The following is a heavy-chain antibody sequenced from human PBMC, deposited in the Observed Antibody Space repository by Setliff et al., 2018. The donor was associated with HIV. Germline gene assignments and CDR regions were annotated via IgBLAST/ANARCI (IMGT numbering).Heavy chain of an antibody. CDR1: GFTVSTYY. CDR3: AGSRGYFVQAD. D-gene: IGHD3-22*01. V-gene: IGHV3-66*01. CDR2: IYSGGDT. Sequence: GGSLRLSCAASGFTVSTYYMSWVRQAPGKGLEWISTIYSGGDTYHADSVKGRVTLSRDNAKDLLYLQMNSLRGEDMAVYYCAGSRGYFVQADWGKGTTVTVSS. J-gene: IGHJ6*04.